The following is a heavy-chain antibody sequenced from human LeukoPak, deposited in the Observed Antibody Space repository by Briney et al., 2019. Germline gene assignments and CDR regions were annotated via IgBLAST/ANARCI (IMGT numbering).Heavy chain of an antibody. Sequence: GASLRLSCAASGFTFSGVSISWVRQAPGQGLEWVANINHDGSGTNYVDSVKGRFSISRDNTTNSFYMQMNSLRAEDTAMYFCARDSYRSLAYWGQGTLVTVSS. V-gene: IGHV3-7*01. D-gene: IGHD4-11*01. J-gene: IGHJ4*02. CDR2: INHDGSGT. CDR3: ARDSYRSLAY. CDR1: GFTFSGVS.